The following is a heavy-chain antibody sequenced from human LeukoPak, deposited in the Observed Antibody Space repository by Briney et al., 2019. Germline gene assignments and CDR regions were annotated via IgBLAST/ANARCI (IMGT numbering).Heavy chain of an antibody. V-gene: IGHV3-30*02. CDR1: GFSFHNYG. Sequence: GGSLRLSCAASGFSFHNYGMHWVRQAPGKGLEWLTFIRYDGTNKQYADSVEGRFTVSRDNSENTLYLQMDNLRADDTAVYYCAKDLAVTSTEDYWGQGTLVTVSS. CDR3: AKDLAVTSTEDY. J-gene: IGHJ4*02. D-gene: IGHD2-21*02. CDR2: IRYDGTNK.